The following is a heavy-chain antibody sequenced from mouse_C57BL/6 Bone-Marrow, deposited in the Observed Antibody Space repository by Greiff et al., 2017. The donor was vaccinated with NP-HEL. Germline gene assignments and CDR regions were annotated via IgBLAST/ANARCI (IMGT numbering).Heavy chain of an antibody. V-gene: IGHV5-2*01. Sequence: DVMLVESGGGLVQPGESLKLSCASNEYEFPSHDMSWVRKTPEKRLELVAAINSDGGSTYYPDTMERRFIISRDNTKMALYLHMRSLKSENTALYYCARPDMDGYPWFDYWGQGTTLTVSS. CDR2: INSDGGST. J-gene: IGHJ2*01. D-gene: IGHD2-3*01. CDR1: EYEFPSHD. CDR3: ARPDMDGYPWFDY.